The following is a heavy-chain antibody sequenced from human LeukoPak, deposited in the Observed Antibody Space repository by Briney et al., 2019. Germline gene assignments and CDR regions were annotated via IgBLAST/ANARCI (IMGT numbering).Heavy chain of an antibody. V-gene: IGHV3-23*01. CDR3: AKGVFGVNRAFDY. CDR1: GFTFNTCA. J-gene: IGHJ4*02. Sequence: GGSLRLSCEASGFTFNTCAMSWVRQAPGQGLEWVSAMSESGSGTYYADSVKGRFTISRDNSKNTLYLQMNSLRVDDTALYYCAKGVFGVNRAFDYWGQGTLVTVSS. D-gene: IGHD3-3*01. CDR2: MSESGSGT.